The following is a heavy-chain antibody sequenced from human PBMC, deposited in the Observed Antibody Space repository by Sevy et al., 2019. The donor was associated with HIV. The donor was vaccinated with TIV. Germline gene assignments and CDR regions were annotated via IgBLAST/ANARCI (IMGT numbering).Heavy chain of an antibody. D-gene: IGHD3-10*01. Sequence: GGSLRLSCAASGFTFSSYWMSWVRQAPGKGLEWVANIKQDGSEKYYVDSVKGRFTMSRDNAKNSLYLQMNSLRAEDTAVYNCARDRIHYYGSGGYYYYYYGMDVWGQGTTVTVSS. V-gene: IGHV3-7*01. CDR2: IKQDGSEK. CDR3: ARDRIHYYGSGGYYYYYYGMDV. J-gene: IGHJ6*02. CDR1: GFTFSSYW.